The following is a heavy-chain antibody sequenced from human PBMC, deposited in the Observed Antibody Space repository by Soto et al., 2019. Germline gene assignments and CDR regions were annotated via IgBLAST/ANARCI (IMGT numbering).Heavy chain of an antibody. CDR1: GYNFATYW. CDR3: ARQNQLPMGSIYYYYGMDV. V-gene: IGHV5-51*01. CDR2: IFPDDSDT. Sequence: PGESLKISCKGSGYNFATYWIGWVRQMPGKGLEWMGIIFPDDSDTKYSPSFQGQVTISADKSISTAYLQWSSLKASDTAMYYCARQNQLPMGSIYYYYGMDVWGQGTTVTVSS. D-gene: IGHD2-2*01. J-gene: IGHJ6*02.